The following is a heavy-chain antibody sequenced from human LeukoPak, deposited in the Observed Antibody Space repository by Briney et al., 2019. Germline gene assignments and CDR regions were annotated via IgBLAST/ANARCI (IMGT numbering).Heavy chain of an antibody. CDR1: GGSISTGGYS. J-gene: IGHJ4*02. D-gene: IGHD3-22*01. CDR3: ARVISSGYYYFDY. CDR2: IYYSGST. Sequence: SETLSLTCAVSGGSISTGGYSWGWIRQPPGKGLEWIGYIYYSGSTYYSPSLKSRVTISVDTSKNQFSLNLSSVTAADTAVYYCARVISSGYYYFDYWGQGTLVTVSS. V-gene: IGHV4-30-4*07.